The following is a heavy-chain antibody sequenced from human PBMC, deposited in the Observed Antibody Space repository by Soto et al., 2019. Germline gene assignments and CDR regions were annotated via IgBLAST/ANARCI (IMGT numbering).Heavy chain of an antibody. Sequence: QVQLVQSGAEVKKPGASVKVSCKASGYTFTSYGISWVRQAPGQGLEWMGWISAYNGNTNYAQKHQGRVTMTTDTSTSTAYMELRSLSSDDTAVYYSARHKPHIAVAGPYYGMDVWGQGTTVTVSS. CDR1: GYTFTSYG. D-gene: IGHD6-19*01. CDR2: ISAYNGNT. V-gene: IGHV1-18*01. J-gene: IGHJ6*02. CDR3: ARHKPHIAVAGPYYGMDV.